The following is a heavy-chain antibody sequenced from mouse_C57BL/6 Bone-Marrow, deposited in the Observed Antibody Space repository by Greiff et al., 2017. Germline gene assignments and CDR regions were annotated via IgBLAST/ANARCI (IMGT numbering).Heavy chain of an antibody. CDR3: ARNFGTGYFDY. D-gene: IGHD4-1*01. V-gene: IGHV2-2*01. CDR1: GFSLTSYG. J-gene: IGHJ2*01. Sequence: VMLVESGPGLVQPSQSLSITCTVSGFSLTSYGVHWVRPSPGKGLEWLGVIWSGGSTDYNAAFISRLSISKDNSKSQVFFKMNSLQADDTAIYYCARNFGTGYFDYWGQGTTRTVSS. CDR2: IWSGGST.